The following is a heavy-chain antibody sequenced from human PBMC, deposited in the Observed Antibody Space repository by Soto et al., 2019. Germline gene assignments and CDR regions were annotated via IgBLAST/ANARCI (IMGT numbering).Heavy chain of an antibody. Sequence: WVKVSCKASGGTFSRYTIGWVRQAPGQGLEWMGRIIPILGIANYAQKFQGRVTITADKSTSTAYMELSSLRSEDTAVYYCASPCGGDCYGGFDYWGQGTLVTVSS. J-gene: IGHJ4*02. CDR1: GGTFSRYT. V-gene: IGHV1-69*02. D-gene: IGHD2-21*02. CDR3: ASPCGGDCYGGFDY. CDR2: IIPILGIA.